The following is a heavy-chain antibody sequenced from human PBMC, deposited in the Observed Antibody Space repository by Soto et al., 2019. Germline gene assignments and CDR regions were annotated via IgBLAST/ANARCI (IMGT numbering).Heavy chain of an antibody. D-gene: IGHD3-16*01. J-gene: IGHJ4*02. CDR1: GGSISSSGYY. CDR2: VYYSGST. CDR3: ARHVGGLCQFFDY. V-gene: IGHV4-39*01. Sequence: QLQLQESGPGLVKPSETLSLTCTVYGGSISSSGYYWGWSRQPPGQGLEWIGSVYYSGSTSYNPSLKSRVTIPVDTSKNQFSLKLISVNAADTAVYYCARHVGGLCQFFDYWGQGTLVTVSS.